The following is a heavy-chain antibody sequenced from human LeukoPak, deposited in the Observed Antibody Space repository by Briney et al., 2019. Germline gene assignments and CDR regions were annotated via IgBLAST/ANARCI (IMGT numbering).Heavy chain of an antibody. Sequence: GGSLRLSCAASGFTFSSYWMRWVRQAPGKGLVWVSRIKGDESATNYADSVKGRFTISRDNAKNTLYLQMNSLRAEDTAVYYCARGVIGGYYFDYWGQGTLVTVSS. CDR3: ARGVIGGYYFDY. CDR1: GFTFSSYW. V-gene: IGHV3-74*01. D-gene: IGHD3-10*01. J-gene: IGHJ4*02. CDR2: IKGDESAT.